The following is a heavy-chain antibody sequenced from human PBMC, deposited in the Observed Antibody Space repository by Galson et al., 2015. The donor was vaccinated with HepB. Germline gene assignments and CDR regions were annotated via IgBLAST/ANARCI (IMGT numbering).Heavy chain of an antibody. V-gene: IGHV3-30*04. CDR1: GFTFSSYA. CDR2: ISYDGSNK. Sequence: SLRLSCAASGFTFSSYAMHWVRQAPGKGLEWVAVISYDGSNKYYADSVKGRFTISRDNSKNTLYLQMNSLRAEDTAVYYCARDYASSWYFNHYYGMDVWGQGTTVTASS. J-gene: IGHJ6*02. D-gene: IGHD6-13*01. CDR3: ARDYASSWYFNHYYGMDV.